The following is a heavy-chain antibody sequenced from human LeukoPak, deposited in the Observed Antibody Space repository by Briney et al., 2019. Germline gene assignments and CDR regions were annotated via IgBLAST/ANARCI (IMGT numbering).Heavy chain of an antibody. CDR1: GFTFDDYA. D-gene: IGHD3-10*01. Sequence: PGGSLRLSCAASGFTFDDYAMHWVRQAPGKGLEWVSGISWNSGSIGYADSAKGRFTISRDNAKNSLYLQMNSLRAEDTALYYCAKDIGITMVRGRPPRAFDIWGQGTMVTVSS. CDR3: AKDIGITMVRGRPPRAFDI. J-gene: IGHJ3*02. CDR2: ISWNSGSI. V-gene: IGHV3-9*01.